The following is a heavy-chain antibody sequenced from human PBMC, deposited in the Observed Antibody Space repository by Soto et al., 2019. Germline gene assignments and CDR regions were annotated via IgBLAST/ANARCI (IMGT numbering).Heavy chain of an antibody. V-gene: IGHV1-18*01. CDR1: GYTFNTYG. D-gene: IGHD3-16*01. CDR3: ARMATFGSLNWFDP. CDR2: ISAYDGKT. J-gene: IGHJ5*02. Sequence: GASVKVSCKTSGYTFNTYGINWVRQAPGQGLELMGWISAYDGKTTYAEKFQGRVTMTRDISIATAYMELSSLRSDDTAIYYCARMATFGSLNWFDPWGQGTLVTVSS.